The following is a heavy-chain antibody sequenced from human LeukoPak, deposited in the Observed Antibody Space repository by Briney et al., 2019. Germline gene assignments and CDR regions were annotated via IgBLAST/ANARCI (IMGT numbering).Heavy chain of an antibody. D-gene: IGHD3-10*01. J-gene: IGHJ4*02. Sequence: GRSLRLSCAASGFTFDDYAMHWVRQAPGKGLEWVSGISWNSGSIGYADSVKGRFTISRDNAKNSLYLQMNSLRAEDTALYYCAKALDYGSGSYPFDYWGQGTLVTVSS. CDR2: ISWNSGSI. CDR3: AKALDYGSGSYPFDY. CDR1: GFTFDDYA. V-gene: IGHV3-9*01.